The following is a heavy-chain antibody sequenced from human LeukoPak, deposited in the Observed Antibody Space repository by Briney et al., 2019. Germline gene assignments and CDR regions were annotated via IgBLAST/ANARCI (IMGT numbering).Heavy chain of an antibody. CDR1: GFTFSDYY. J-gene: IGHJ6*03. D-gene: IGHD3-3*01. CDR2: ISSSGSTI. V-gene: IGHV3-11*04. Sequence: GGSLRLSCAASGFTFSDYYMSWIRQAPGKGLEWVSYISSSGSTIYYADSVKGRFTISRDNAKNSLYLQMNSLRAEDTAVYYCARVSYDFWSGYLYHPYYYYYYMDVWGKGTTVTVSS. CDR3: ARVSYDFWSGYLYHPYYYYYYMDV.